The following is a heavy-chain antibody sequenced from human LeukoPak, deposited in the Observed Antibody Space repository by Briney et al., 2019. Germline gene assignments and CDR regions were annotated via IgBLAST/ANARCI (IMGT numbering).Heavy chain of an antibody. CDR3: AKDIRYSYAPGGAFDI. J-gene: IGHJ3*02. V-gene: IGHV3-9*01. CDR2: ISWNSGSI. Sequence: HPGGSLRLSCAASGFTFDDYAMHWVRHAPGKGLEWVSGISWNSGSIGYADSVKGRFTISRDNAKNSLYLQMNSLRAEDTALYYCAKDIRYSYAPGGAFDIWGQGTMVTVSS. D-gene: IGHD5-18*01. CDR1: GFTFDDYA.